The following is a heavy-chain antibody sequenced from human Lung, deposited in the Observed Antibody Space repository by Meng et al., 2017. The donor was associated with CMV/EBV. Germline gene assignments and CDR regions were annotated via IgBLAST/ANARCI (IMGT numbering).Heavy chain of an antibody. D-gene: IGHD4-17*01. CDR1: GFSLSTSGVG. Sequence: QITSKELVPTLVKPTQTLTLTCTFSGFSLSTSGVGVGWIRQPPGKALEWLALIYWDDAKRYSPSLKNRLTITKDTSKNQVVLTLTNIDPVDTATYYCAHRHRLRDFDYWGQGTLVTVAS. CDR2: IYWDDAK. J-gene: IGHJ4*02. V-gene: IGHV2-5*02. CDR3: AHRHRLRDFDY.